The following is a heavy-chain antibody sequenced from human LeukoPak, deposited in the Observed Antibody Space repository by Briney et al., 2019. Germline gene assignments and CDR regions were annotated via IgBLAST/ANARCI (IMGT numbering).Heavy chain of an antibody. D-gene: IGHD6-13*01. CDR1: GFTFDDYG. V-gene: IGHV3-20*04. CDR3: ARVRIAAAGTGVGYYYYMDV. Sequence: PGKSLRLSCAASGFTFDDYGMSWVRQAPGKGLEWVSGINWNGGSTGYADSVKGRFTISRDNAKNSLYLQMNSLRAEDTALYYCARVRIAAAGTGVGYYYYMDVWGKGTTVTVSS. CDR2: INWNGGST. J-gene: IGHJ6*03.